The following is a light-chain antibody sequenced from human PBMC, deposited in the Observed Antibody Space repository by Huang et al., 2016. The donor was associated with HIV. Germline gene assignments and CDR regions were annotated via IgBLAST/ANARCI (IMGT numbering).Light chain of an antibody. V-gene: IGKV2-30*02. J-gene: IGKJ4*01. CDR1: HSLLLSDGKTH. CDR3: LQGAFWPLT. CDR2: KVS. Sequence: DVVMTQSPLSLPVTLGQPASISCRSSHSLLLSDGKTHLSWFHQGTGQSPRRLIYKVSNRDSGVPDRFGGSGSGTYFTLKISRVEAEDVGVYYCLQGAFWPLTVGGGTKVEIK.